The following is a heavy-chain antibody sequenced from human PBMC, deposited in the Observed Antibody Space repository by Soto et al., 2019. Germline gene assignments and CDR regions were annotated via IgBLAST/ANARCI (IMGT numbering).Heavy chain of an antibody. D-gene: IGHD3-10*01. CDR3: ARDLARITMVRGVIMHY. V-gene: IGHV1-18*01. J-gene: IGHJ4*02. CDR1: GYTFTRYG. CDR2: ISAYNGNT. Sequence: QVQLVQSGAEVKKPGASVKVSCKASGYTFTRYGISWVRQAPGQGLEWMGWISAYNGNTNYAQKLQGRVTMTTDTSTSTAYMELRSLRSDDTAVYYWARDLARITMVRGVIMHYWVQGTLVTVSS.